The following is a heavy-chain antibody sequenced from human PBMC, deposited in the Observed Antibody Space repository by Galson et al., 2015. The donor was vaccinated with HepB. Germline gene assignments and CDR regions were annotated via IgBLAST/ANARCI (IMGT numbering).Heavy chain of an antibody. CDR2: VGPDGNAR. CDR1: GFTFSNYW. CDR3: VSGNWAEY. V-gene: IGHV3-7*01. J-gene: IGHJ4*02. Sequence: SLRLSCAGSGFTFSNYWMTWVRQVPGKGLEWVANVGPDGNARSYADSVKGRFTISRDNAEKSLHLQMKYLTVEDTAVYHCVSGNWAEYWGQGTLVTVSS. D-gene: IGHD1-26*01.